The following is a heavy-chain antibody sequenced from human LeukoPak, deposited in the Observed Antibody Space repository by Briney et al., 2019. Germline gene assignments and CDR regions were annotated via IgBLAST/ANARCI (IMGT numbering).Heavy chain of an antibody. CDR1: GGSFSGYY. V-gene: IGHV4-34*01. CDR3: ARFYSNRPSWSWFDP. J-gene: IGHJ5*02. D-gene: IGHD4-11*01. Sequence: SETLSLTCAVYGGSFSGYYWSWIRQPPGKGLEWIGEINHSGSTNYNPSLKSRVTISVDTSKNQFSLKLSSVTAADTAVYYCARFYSNRPSWSWFDPWGQGTLVTVSS. CDR2: INHSGST.